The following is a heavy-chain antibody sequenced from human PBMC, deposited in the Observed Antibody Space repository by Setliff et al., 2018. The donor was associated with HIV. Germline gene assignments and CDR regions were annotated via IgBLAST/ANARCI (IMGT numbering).Heavy chain of an antibody. J-gene: IGHJ1*01. CDR1: GFIFRSYN. D-gene: IGHD3-16*01. CDR3: VGPDFEAPQGGH. Sequence: GGSLRLSCAASGFIFRSYNINWVRQAPGKGLEWISSISGSSAYIYYADSVKGRFTISRGNAKNSLYLQMNNLRDEDTAVYFCVGPDFEAPQGGHWGQGTLVTVSS. V-gene: IGHV3-21*04. CDR2: ISGSSAYI.